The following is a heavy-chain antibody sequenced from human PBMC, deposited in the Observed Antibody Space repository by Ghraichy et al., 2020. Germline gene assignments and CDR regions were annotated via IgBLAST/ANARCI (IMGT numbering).Heavy chain of an antibody. CDR3: PRALPWFDP. V-gene: IGHV3-33*01. J-gene: IGHJ5*02. CDR2: IWYDGSNK. CDR1: GFTFSSYG. Sequence: GSLRLSCAASGFTFSSYGMHWVRQAPGKGLEWVAVIWYDGSNKYYADSVKGRFTISRDNSKNTRYLQMNSLRAEDTAVYYCPRALPWFDPWGQGTLVTVSS.